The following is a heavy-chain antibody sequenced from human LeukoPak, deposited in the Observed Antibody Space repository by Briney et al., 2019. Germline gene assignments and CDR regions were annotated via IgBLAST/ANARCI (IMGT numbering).Heavy chain of an antibody. CDR2: FHTAGDT. Sequence: GGSLRLSCAASGFTFSNYDMHWVRQATGKGLEWVSAFHTAGDTHYSGSVKGRFATSRENAKNSFYLQMNNLRAGDTAVYYCARGSCSNRRCYERLNGLDVWGQGTPVTVSS. D-gene: IGHD2-2*01. CDR3: ARGSCSNRRCYERLNGLDV. J-gene: IGHJ6*02. V-gene: IGHV3-13*01. CDR1: GFTFSNYD.